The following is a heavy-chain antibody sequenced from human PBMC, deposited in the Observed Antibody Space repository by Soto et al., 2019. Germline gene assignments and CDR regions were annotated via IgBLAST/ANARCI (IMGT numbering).Heavy chain of an antibody. CDR1: GGSFSGYY. CDR3: ARDSHIGGGYYYYYGMDV. D-gene: IGHD2-21*01. Sequence: PSETLSLTCAVYGGSFSGYYWSWIRLPPGRGLEWIGEVNHSGSTNYTPSLKSRVTISVDTSQNLFSLKLSSVTAEVPAVSSCARDSHIGGGYYYYYGMDVWGQGTTVTDSS. V-gene: IGHV4-34*01. CDR2: VNHSGST. J-gene: IGHJ6*02.